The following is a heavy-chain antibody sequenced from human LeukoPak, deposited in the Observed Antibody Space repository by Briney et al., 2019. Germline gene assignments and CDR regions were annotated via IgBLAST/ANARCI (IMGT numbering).Heavy chain of an antibody. V-gene: IGHV3-7*01. CDR3: ARDIDPRYSSSWYDY. CDR1: GFTFSSYW. D-gene: IGHD6-13*01. CDR2: IEQDGSEK. Sequence: GGSLRLSCAASGFTFSSYWMSWVRQAPGKGLEWVANIEQDGSEKYYVDSVKGRFTISRDNAKNSLYLQMNSLRAEDTAVYYCARDIDPRYSSSWYDYWGQGTLVTVSS. J-gene: IGHJ4*02.